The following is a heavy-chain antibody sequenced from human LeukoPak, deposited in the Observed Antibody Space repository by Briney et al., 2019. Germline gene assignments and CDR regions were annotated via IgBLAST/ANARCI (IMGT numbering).Heavy chain of an antibody. D-gene: IGHD3-22*01. V-gene: IGHV4-34*01. CDR3: ARYYYDSSGYLLDYFDY. CDR2: INHSGST. Sequence: SETLSLTCAVYGGSFSGYYWSWIRQPPGKGLEWIGEINHSGSTNYNPSLKSRVTISVDTSKNQFSLKLSSVTAADTAVYYCARYYYDSSGYLLDYFDYWGQGTLVTVSS. J-gene: IGHJ4*02. CDR1: GGSFSGYY.